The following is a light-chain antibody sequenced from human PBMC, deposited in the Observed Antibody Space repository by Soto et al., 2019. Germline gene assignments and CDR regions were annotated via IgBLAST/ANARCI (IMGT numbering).Light chain of an antibody. Sequence: DIQMTQSPSSLSASVGDRVTITFRASQRIGSYLNWYQQKPGKAPKLLIYVASTLQSGVPSRFGGSGSGTDFTFTISSLQPEDIATYYCQQYDNLPLTFGGGTKVDIK. J-gene: IGKJ4*01. CDR3: QQYDNLPLT. V-gene: IGKV1-33*01. CDR1: QRIGSY. CDR2: VAS.